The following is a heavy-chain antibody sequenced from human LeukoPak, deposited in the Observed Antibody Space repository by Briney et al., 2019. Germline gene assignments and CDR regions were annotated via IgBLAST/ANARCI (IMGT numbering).Heavy chain of an antibody. CDR1: GGSISSSSYY. Sequence: SETLSLTCTVSGGSISSSSYYWGWIRQPPGKGLEWIGSIYYSGSTYYNPSLKSRVTISVDTSKNQFSLKLSSVTAADTAVYYCASPENDYSNYIWWGQGTLVTVSS. V-gene: IGHV4-39*01. J-gene: IGHJ4*02. D-gene: IGHD4-11*01. CDR3: ASPENDYSNYIW. CDR2: IYYSGST.